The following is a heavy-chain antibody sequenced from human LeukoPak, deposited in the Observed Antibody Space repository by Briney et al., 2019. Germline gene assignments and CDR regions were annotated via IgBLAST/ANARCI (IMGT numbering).Heavy chain of an antibody. Sequence: PSETLSLTCTVSGGSISSYYWSWIRQPPGKGLEWIGYIYYSGSTNYNPSLKSRVTISVDTSKNQFSLRLSSVTAADTAVYYCATWSGHTGGYFDYWGQGTLVTVSS. V-gene: IGHV4-59*01. J-gene: IGHJ4*02. D-gene: IGHD3-3*01. CDR2: IYYSGST. CDR3: ATWSGHTGGYFDY. CDR1: GGSISSYY.